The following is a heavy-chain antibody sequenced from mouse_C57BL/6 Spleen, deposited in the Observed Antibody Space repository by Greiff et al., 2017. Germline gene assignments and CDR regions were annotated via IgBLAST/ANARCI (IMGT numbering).Heavy chain of an antibody. CDR1: GYTFTSYW. CDR3: ARGYGSSSYFDY. V-gene: IGHV1-55*01. D-gene: IGHD1-1*01. J-gene: IGHJ2*01. Sequence: QVQLQQPGAELVKPGASVKMSCKASGYTFTSYWITWVKHRPGQGLEWIGDIYPGSGSTNYNEKFKSKATLTVDTSSSTAYMQLSSLTSEDSAVYYCARGYGSSSYFDYWGQGTTLTVSS. CDR2: IYPGSGST.